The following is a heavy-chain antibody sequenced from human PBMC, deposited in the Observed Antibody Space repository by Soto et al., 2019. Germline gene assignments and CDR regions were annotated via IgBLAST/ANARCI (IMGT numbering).Heavy chain of an antibody. J-gene: IGHJ5*02. Sequence: QVQLVQSGAEVKEPGSSVNVSCKTSGGTFGNTAVTWVRQVPGQGLEWIGGIVPLFGTANYAQKFRDRVMITAXXXTXXAYMDLSSLRSDDTAIYYCARDGDPGYSFWSGPLGGGRFDPWGQGTLVTVSS. CDR1: GGTFGNTA. CDR3: ARDGDPGYSFWSGPLGGGRFDP. D-gene: IGHD3-3*01. CDR2: IVPLFGTA. V-gene: IGHV1-69*12.